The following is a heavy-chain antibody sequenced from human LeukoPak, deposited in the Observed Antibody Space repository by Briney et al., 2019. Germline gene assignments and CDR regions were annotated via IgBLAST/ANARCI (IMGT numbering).Heavy chain of an antibody. V-gene: IGHV3-7*04. Sequence: PGGSLRLSCAASEFIFRNYWMIWVRQAPGKGLEWVSNIKHDGTETKYVDSVKGRFTISRDNAKKSLYLQMNSLRAEDSAVYYCATDRDGYRKNWYRFHYWGQGTRVAVSS. CDR3: ATDRDGYRKNWYRFHY. CDR2: IKHDGTET. J-gene: IGHJ4*02. D-gene: IGHD5-24*01. CDR1: EFIFRNYW.